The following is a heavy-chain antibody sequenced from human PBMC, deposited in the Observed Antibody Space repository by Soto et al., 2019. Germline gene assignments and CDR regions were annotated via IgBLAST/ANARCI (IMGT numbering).Heavy chain of an antibody. CDR3: ARTVVVGATRSYNWFDP. V-gene: IGHV4-59*08. J-gene: IGHJ5*02. CDR2: IYYSGST. Sequence: SETLSLTCTVSGGSISSYYWSWIRQPPGKGLEWIGYIYYSGSTNYNPSLKSRVTISVDTSKNQFSLELSSVTAADTAVYYCARTVVVGATRSYNWFDPWGQGTLVTVSS. D-gene: IGHD1-26*01. CDR1: GGSISSYY.